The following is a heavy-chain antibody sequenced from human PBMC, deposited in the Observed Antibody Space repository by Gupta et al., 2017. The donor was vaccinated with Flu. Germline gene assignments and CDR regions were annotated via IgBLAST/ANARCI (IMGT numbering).Heavy chain of an antibody. CDR3: ATTVRAVYQFSDSSSSTTGHFDY. Sequence: QVQLQQWGAGLLKPSETLSLTCAVYGGSFSGYYWSWIRQPPGKGLEWIGEINHSGSTNYNPSLKSRVTISVDTSKNQFSLKLSSVTAADTAVYYCATTVRAVYQFSDSSSSTTGHFDYWGQGTLVTVSS. V-gene: IGHV4-34*01. CDR1: GGSFSGYY. D-gene: IGHD3-22*01. CDR2: INHSGST. J-gene: IGHJ4*02.